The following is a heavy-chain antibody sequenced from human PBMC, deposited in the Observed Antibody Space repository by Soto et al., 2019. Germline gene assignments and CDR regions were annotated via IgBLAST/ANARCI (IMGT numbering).Heavy chain of an antibody. Sequence: KGLEWVSRIKRSGGTTYYADSVKGRFTISRDHSKNTLYLQMNSLRAEDTAVYYCAKTSTGTRGYYYYYYYLDVWGKGTTVTVTS. CDR2: IKRSGGTT. CDR3: AKTSTGTRGYYYYYYYLDV. V-gene: IGHV3-23*01. J-gene: IGHJ6*03. D-gene: IGHD1-7*01.